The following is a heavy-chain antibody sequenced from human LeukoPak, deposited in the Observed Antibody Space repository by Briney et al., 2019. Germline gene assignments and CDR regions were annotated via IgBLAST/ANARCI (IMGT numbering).Heavy chain of an antibody. CDR2: INAGNGNT. Sequence: ASVKVSCKASGYTFTSYGISWVRQAPGQRLEWMGWINAGNGNTKYSQKFQGRVTITRDTSASTAYMELSSLRSEDTAVYYCAREAAVAGYFDYWGQGTLVTVSS. V-gene: IGHV1-3*01. J-gene: IGHJ4*02. D-gene: IGHD6-19*01. CDR1: GYTFTSYG. CDR3: AREAAVAGYFDY.